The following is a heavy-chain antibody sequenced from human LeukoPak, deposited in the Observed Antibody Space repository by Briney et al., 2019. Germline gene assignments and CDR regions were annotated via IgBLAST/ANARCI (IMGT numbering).Heavy chain of an antibody. D-gene: IGHD3-22*01. Sequence: SETLSLTCTVSGGSINSYYWSWIRQPAGKGLEWIKRIYTSGTTNYNPSLKSRVTMSVDTSKNHFSLQLRSVTAADTAVYYCASTTYDYDTSGHYFLDYWGQGSLVTVSS. V-gene: IGHV4-4*07. CDR1: GGSINSYY. CDR3: ASTTYDYDTSGHYFLDY. CDR2: IYTSGTT. J-gene: IGHJ4*02.